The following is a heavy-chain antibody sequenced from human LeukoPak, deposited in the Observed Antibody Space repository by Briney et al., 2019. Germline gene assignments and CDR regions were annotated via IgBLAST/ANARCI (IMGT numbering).Heavy chain of an antibody. J-gene: IGHJ4*02. CDR2: INHSGST. CDR3: QSIAAAGGPDY. V-gene: IGHV4-34*01. D-gene: IGHD6-13*01. Sequence: SETLSLTCAVYGGSFSGYYWSWIRQPPGKVLEWIGEINHSGSTNYNPSLKSRVTISVDTSKNQFSLKLSSVTAADTAVYYRQSIAAAGGPDYWGQGTLVTVSS. CDR1: GGSFSGYY.